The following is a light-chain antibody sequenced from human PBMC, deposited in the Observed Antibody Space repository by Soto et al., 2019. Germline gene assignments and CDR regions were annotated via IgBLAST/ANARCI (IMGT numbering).Light chain of an antibody. CDR2: AAS. Sequence: EIVMTQSPATLSVSPGERATLSCRASQSVSGNLAWYQQKPGQAPRLLIYAASTRATGIPARSSGSGSRTEFTLNINRLQSEDFAVYYCQQYNNWPPITFGPGTKVHIK. V-gene: IGKV3-15*01. CDR1: QSVSGN. J-gene: IGKJ3*01. CDR3: QQYNNWPPIT.